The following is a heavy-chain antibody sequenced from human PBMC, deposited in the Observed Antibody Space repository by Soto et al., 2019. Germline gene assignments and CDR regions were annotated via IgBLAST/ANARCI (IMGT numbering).Heavy chain of an antibody. J-gene: IGHJ5*02. D-gene: IGHD6-19*01. Sequence: SETLSLTCTVSGVSISSYYWSWVRQPPGKGLEWIGSIYYSGSTNYNPSLKSRVAISVQTSQNQFSLKLSSVTAADTAVYYCTRGTLKSSGWFNWFDPWGQGILVTVSS. V-gene: IGHV4-59*01. CDR2: IYYSGST. CDR1: GVSISSYY. CDR3: TRGTLKSSGWFNWFDP.